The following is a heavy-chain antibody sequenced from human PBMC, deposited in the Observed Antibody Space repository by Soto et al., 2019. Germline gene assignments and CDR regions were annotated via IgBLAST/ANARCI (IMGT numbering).Heavy chain of an antibody. Sequence: QITLKESGPTLVKPTQTLTLTCTFTGFSLSTSGVGVGWIRQPPGKALPRISLTYWEAAKLYSPSLKSRLTITKDTSKNNVVPTRTNRDPFDTSSYYCAHSSKFRDRSCRGGRWYRFALWGQRTLVTVSS. CDR2: TYWEAAK. D-gene: IGHD2-15*01. J-gene: IGHJ5*02. V-gene: IGHV2-5*02. CDR1: GFSLSTSGVG. CDR3: AHSSKFRDRSCRGGRWYRFAL.